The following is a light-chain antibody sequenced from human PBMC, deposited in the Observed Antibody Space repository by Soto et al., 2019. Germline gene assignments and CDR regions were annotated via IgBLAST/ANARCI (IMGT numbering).Light chain of an antibody. CDR3: QEYGSSRT. CDR1: QSVSSSY. CDR2: GAS. Sequence: EIVLTQSPGTLSLSPGERATLSCRASQSVSSSYLAWYQQKPGQAPRLLIYGASRRATDIPDRFSGSGSGTDFTLTISRLEPEDCAVYYCQEYGSSRTFGQGTKVEIK. V-gene: IGKV3-20*01. J-gene: IGKJ1*01.